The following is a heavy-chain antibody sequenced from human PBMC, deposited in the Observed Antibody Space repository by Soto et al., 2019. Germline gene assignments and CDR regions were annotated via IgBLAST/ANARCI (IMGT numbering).Heavy chain of an antibody. V-gene: IGHV3-21*01. CDR3: ATAPSSSWYSFDY. J-gene: IGHJ4*02. CDR1: GFTCSRNS. Sequence: PGVSLRLSCGASGFTCSRNSMNWVRQAPGKGLEWVSSITSGTSYVYYADSVRGRFTISRDNAKNSLYLQMNSLRADDTAVYYCATAPSSSWYSFDYWGQGALVTVSS. D-gene: IGHD6-13*01. CDR2: ITSGTSYV.